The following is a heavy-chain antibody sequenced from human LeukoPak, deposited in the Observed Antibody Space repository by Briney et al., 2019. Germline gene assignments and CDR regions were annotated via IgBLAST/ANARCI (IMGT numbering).Heavy chain of an antibody. J-gene: IGHJ6*02. CDR2: ISACNGKT. CDR1: GYTFTCYG. CDR3: ARELDRYGSGSDPRFGMDV. V-gene: IGHV1-18*01. Sequence: GASVKVSCKSSGYTFTCYGISWVRQAPGQGLEWMGWISACNGKTNFAQKLQGRVTRTTDTSTSTAYMELRSLRSDDTAVYYCARELDRYGSGSDPRFGMDVWGQGTTVTVSS. D-gene: IGHD3-10*01.